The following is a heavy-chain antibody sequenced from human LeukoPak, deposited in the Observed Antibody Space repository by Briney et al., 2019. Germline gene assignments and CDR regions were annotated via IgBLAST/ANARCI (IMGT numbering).Heavy chain of an antibody. Sequence: GRALRLSWAASGFACSSYAMHWVRQAPGKGLEWVAVISYDGSNKYYADSVKGRFTISRDNSKNTLYLQMNSLRAEDTAVYYCARESLNCSSTSCYRGFDPWGQGTLVTVSS. CDR2: ISYDGSNK. CDR1: GFACSSYA. CDR3: ARESLNCSSTSCYRGFDP. D-gene: IGHD2-2*01. J-gene: IGHJ5*02. V-gene: IGHV3-30*01.